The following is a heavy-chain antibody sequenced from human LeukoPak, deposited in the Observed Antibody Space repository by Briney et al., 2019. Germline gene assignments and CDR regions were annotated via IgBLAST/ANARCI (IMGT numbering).Heavy chain of an antibody. CDR1: EFSFSSYW. J-gene: IGHJ3*02. Sequence: GGSLRLSCAASEFSFSSYWMSWVRQAPGKGLEWEANIKQDGTEKYYVDSVKGRFTISRDNAKKSLYLQMNSLRAEDTAVYYCAREETDAFDIWGQGTMVTVSS. V-gene: IGHV3-7*01. CDR2: IKQDGTEK. CDR3: AREETDAFDI.